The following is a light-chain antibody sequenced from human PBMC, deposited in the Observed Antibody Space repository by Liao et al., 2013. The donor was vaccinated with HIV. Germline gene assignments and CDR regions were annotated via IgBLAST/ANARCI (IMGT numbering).Light chain of an antibody. J-gene: IGLJ3*02. V-gene: IGLV3-21*01. CDR2: YDS. CDR1: NIGSKS. CDR3: QVWDSSSGV. Sequence: SYELTQPPSVSVAPGKTVRITCGGNNIGSKSVHWYQQKPGQAPVLVIYYDSDRPSGIPERFSGSNSGNTATLTISRVEAGDEADYYCQVWDSSSGVFGGGTKLTVL.